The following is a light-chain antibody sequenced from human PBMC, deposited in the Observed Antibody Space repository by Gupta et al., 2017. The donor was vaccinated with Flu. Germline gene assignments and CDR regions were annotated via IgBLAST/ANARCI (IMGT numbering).Light chain of an antibody. Sequence: QSVTISCTGTRSDVGSDNYVTWHQQRPGNDHKLMIYDVREPPAGVPDTFSGSKSGNTAALTISGTQAEDEDDYYCSSHAVTVYVFGPGTKVTVL. V-gene: IGLV2-11*01. CDR3: SSHAVTVYV. J-gene: IGLJ1*01. CDR2: DVR. CDR1: RSDVGSDNY.